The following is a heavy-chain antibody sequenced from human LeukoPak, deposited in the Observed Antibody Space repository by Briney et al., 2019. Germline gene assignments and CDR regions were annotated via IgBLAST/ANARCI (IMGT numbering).Heavy chain of an antibody. D-gene: IGHD6-19*01. J-gene: IGHJ6*03. V-gene: IGHV3-30*02. Sequence: GGSLRLSCADSGFTFSSYAMHWVRQAPGKGLEWVAFIRYDGSNKYYADSVKSRFTISRDNSKNTLYLQMNSLRAEDTAVYYCAKVEVGGWWYYYYYMDVWGKGTTVTISS. CDR2: IRYDGSNK. CDR3: AKVEVGGWWYYYYYMDV. CDR1: GFTFSSYA.